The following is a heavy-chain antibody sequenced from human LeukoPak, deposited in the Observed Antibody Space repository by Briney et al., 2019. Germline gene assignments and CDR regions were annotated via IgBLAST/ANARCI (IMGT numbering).Heavy chain of an antibody. CDR2: IGGSGSST. J-gene: IGHJ4*02. Sequence: PGGSLRLSCAASGFTFSSYSMNWVRQAPGKGLEWVSSIGGSGSSTYYADSLKGRFTISRDNAKNSVYLQMNRLRAEDTAVYYCAREELEYFDYWGQGTLVTVSS. D-gene: IGHD1-1*01. V-gene: IGHV3-21*01. CDR1: GFTFSSYS. CDR3: AREELEYFDY.